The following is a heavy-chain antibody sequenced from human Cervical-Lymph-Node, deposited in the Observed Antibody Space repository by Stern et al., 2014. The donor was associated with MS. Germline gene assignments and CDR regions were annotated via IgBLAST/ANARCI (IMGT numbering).Heavy chain of an antibody. J-gene: IGHJ3*02. V-gene: IGHV3-53*01. CDR1: WFTVSNNY. CDR3: ARAIFGVNTAAMAPDAFDT. CDR2: IFTDDST. Sequence: EVQLVESGGGLIQPGGSLRLSCAAPWFTVSNNYMSWVRQAPGQGLEFVSLIFTDDSTYYAGSVKGRFTISRDSSKNKLFLKMNSLRAEDTAVYYCARAIFGVNTAAMAPDAFDTWGQGTMVTVSS. D-gene: IGHD3-3*01.